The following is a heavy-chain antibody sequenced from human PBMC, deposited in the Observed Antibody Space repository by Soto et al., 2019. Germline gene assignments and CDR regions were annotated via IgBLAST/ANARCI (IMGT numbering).Heavy chain of an antibody. V-gene: IGHV1-69*12. CDR3: ARDMGSGYAPGDY. J-gene: IGHJ4*02. Sequence: QVQLVQSGAEVKKPGSSVKVSCKASGDTFTIFAVSWVRQEPGQGLEWMGGIIPTIGTTNYAQRFQGRIKITGDECEGAAYMDLGSVNPEDTAVYFCARDMGSGYAPGDYWGQGILVTVSS. CDR1: GDTFTIFA. CDR2: IIPTIGTT. D-gene: IGHD5-12*01.